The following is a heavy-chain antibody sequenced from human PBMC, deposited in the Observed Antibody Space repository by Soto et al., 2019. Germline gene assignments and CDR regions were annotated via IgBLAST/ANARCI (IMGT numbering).Heavy chain of an antibody. CDR3: ARDIGDQTSRWTDAFDI. CDR2: IWYDGTNK. Sequence: QVQVVESGGGVVQPGRSLRLSCAASGFTFSSYGMHWVRQAPGKGLEWVAVIWYDGTNKYYADSVKGRFTSSKDNSKNTLYLQMNSLRAEDTAVYYCARDIGDQTSRWTDAFDILGQGTMVTVSS. CDR1: GFTFSSYG. J-gene: IGHJ3*02. D-gene: IGHD6-13*01. V-gene: IGHV3-33*01.